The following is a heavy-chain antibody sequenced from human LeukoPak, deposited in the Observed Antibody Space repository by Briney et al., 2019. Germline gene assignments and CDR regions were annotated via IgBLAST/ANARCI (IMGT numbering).Heavy chain of an antibody. CDR2: IRQDGSEK. CDR1: GFTFSSAC. J-gene: IGHJ3*02. Sequence: GGPLRLSCAASGFTFSSACMSWVRQAPGKGLEWVAHIRQDGSEKYYVDSVKGRVTISRDNAKNSLYLQMNSLRADDTAVYYCARDQCTGAGGQGRDAFDIWGQGTMVTVSS. CDR3: ARDQCTGAGGQGRDAFDI. D-gene: IGHD2-8*02. V-gene: IGHV3-7*01.